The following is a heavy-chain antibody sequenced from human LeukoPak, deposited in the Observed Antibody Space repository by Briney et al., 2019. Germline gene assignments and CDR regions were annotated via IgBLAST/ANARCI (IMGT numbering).Heavy chain of an antibody. J-gene: IGHJ4*02. V-gene: IGHV3-9*01. CDR3: AKDMGGAAAGSFDY. Sequence: PGRSLRLSCAASGFTFDDYAMHWVRQAPGKGLEWVSGISWNSGSIGYADSVKGRFTISRDNAKNSLYLQMNSLRAEDTALYYCAKDMGGAAAGSFDYWGQGTLVTVSS. CDR1: GFTFDDYA. CDR2: ISWNSGSI. D-gene: IGHD6-13*01.